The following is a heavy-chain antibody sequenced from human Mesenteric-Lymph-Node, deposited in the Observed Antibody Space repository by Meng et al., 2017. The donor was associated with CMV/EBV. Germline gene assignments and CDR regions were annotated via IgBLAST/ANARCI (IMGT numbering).Heavy chain of an antibody. D-gene: IGHD4/OR15-4a*01. Sequence: GGSLRLSCAASGFTFSSYAMSWVRQAPGKGLEWVAIISYDETNKYYVDSVKGRFTISRDNSKSTLYLQMSSLTAEDTAVYFCATDGAVWGRGTLVTVSS. J-gene: IGHJ4*02. V-gene: IGHV3-30*04. CDR1: GFTFSSYA. CDR2: ISYDETNK. CDR3: ATDGAV.